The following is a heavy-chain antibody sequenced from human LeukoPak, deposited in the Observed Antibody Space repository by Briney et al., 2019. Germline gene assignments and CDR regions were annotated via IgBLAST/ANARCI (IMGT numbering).Heavy chain of an antibody. V-gene: IGHV4-4*07. CDR2: IYTSGST. Sequence: SETLSLTCTVSGGSISTYYWSWIRQPASKGLEWIGRIYTSGSTNYNPSLKSRVTMSVDTSKNQFSLKLTSVTAADTAVYYCARGLIAVAGTEAFDIWGQGTMVTVSS. D-gene: IGHD6-19*01. CDR1: GGSISTYY. CDR3: ARGLIAVAGTEAFDI. J-gene: IGHJ3*02.